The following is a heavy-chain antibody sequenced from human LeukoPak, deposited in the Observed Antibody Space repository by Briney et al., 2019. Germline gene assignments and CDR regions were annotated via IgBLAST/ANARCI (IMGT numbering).Heavy chain of an antibody. CDR2: ISSSSSTI. J-gene: IGHJ6*02. Sequence: GGSLRLSCAASGFTFSSYSMNWVRQAPGKGLEWVSYISSSSSTIYYADSVKGRFTISRDNAKNSLYLQMNSLRDEDTAVYYCARALRTAVTPGDYYYGMDVWGQGTTVTVSS. CDR1: GFTFSSYS. V-gene: IGHV3-48*02. CDR3: ARALRTAVTPGDYYYGMDV. D-gene: IGHD6-19*01.